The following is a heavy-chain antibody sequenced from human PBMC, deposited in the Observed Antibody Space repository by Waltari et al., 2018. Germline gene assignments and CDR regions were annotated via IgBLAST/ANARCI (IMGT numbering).Heavy chain of an antibody. CDR3: ATEVVGYGSNWYFDY. V-gene: IGHV1-24*01. CDR2: FDHEDGET. D-gene: IGHD6-13*01. Sequence: SGAEVKKPGASVKVSCKVSGYTLSEISMHWVRQAPGKGLEWMGGFDHEDGETIYAQKLQGRVTVTEDTSTDTAYMELSSLRSEDTAVYYCATEVVGYGSNWYFDYWGQGTLVTVSS. J-gene: IGHJ4*02. CDR1: GYTLSEIS.